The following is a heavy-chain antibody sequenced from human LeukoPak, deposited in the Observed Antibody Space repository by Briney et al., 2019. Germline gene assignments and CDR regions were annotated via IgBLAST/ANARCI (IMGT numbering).Heavy chain of an antibody. Sequence: SETLSLTCAVSGGSISSGGYSWSWIRQPPGKGLEWIGYIYYSGSTYYNPSLKSRVTISVDTSKNQFSLKLSSVTAADTAVYYCARDKLGGQAFDIWGQGTMVTVSS. V-gene: IGHV4-30-4*07. J-gene: IGHJ3*02. CDR2: IYYSGST. CDR3: ARDKLGGQAFDI. CDR1: GGSISSGGYS. D-gene: IGHD3-10*01.